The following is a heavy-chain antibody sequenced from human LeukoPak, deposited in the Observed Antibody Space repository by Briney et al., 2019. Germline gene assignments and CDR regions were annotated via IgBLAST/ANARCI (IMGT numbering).Heavy chain of an antibody. CDR3: ARENSGSYREFDY. CDR2: IYTSGST. CDR1: GGSISSYY. J-gene: IGHJ4*02. D-gene: IGHD1-26*01. Sequence: SETLSLTCTVSGGSISSYYWSWIRQPAGKGLEWIGRIYTSGSTNYNASLKSRVSMSVDTSKNQFSLKLGSVTAADTAVFYCARENSGSYREFDYWGQGVLVTVSS. V-gene: IGHV4-4*07.